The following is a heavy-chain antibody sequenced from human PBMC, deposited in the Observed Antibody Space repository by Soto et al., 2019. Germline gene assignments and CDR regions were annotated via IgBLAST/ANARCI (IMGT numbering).Heavy chain of an antibody. Sequence: GGSLRLSCAASGFTFTDHYMDWVRQAPGKGLEWGGRIRNKANSYTTVYAASVTGRFTISRDDSKSSVYLQMNSLKTEDTAVYYCARLDFSSCYYYAYWGQGTLVTVSS. CDR3: ARLDFSSCYYYAY. D-gene: IGHD4-4*01. J-gene: IGHJ4*02. CDR2: IRNKANSYTT. CDR1: GFTFTDHY. V-gene: IGHV3-72*01.